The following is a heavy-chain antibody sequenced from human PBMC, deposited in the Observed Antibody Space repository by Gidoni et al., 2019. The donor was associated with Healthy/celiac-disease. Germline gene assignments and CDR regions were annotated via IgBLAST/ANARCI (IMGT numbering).Heavy chain of an antibody. D-gene: IGHD6-6*01. J-gene: IGHJ3*02. CDR2: ISGSGGST. CDR3: AKDWGLSRIAARPGPPDAFDI. CDR1: GFTFSSYA. V-gene: IGHV3-23*01. Sequence: EVQLLASGGGLVQPGGSLRLSCAASGFTFSSYAMSWVRQAPGKGLEWVSAISGSGGSTYYADSVKGRFTISRDNSKNTLYLQMNSLRAEDTAVYYCAKDWGLSRIAARPGPPDAFDIWGQGTMVTVSS.